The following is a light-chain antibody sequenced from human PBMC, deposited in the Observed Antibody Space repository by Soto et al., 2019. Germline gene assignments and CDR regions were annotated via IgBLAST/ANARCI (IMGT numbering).Light chain of an antibody. CDR2: QVS. J-gene: IGLJ1*01. CDR3: CSYTSSSPYV. CDR1: SSDLGGYNF. Sequence: QSVLTQPASVSGSPGQSITISCTGTSSDLGGYNFVSWYQHHPGKATKLMIFQVSNRPSGVSNRFSGSKSGNTASLTISGLQTEDEAGYYCCSYTSSSPYVFGTGTKVTVL. V-gene: IGLV2-14*01.